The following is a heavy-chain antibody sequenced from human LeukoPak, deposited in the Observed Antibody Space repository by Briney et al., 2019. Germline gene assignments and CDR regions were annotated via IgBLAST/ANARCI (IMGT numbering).Heavy chain of an antibody. CDR3: AGGVPAANDAFDI. CDR2: IYHSGRT. V-gene: IGHV4-38-2*01. Sequence: PSETLSLTCAVSGYSISSGYYWGWIRQPPGKGLEWIGSIYHSGRTYYNPSLKSRVPISVDTSKNQFSLKLSSVTAADTAVYYCAGGVPAANDAFDIWGQGTMVTVSS. D-gene: IGHD2-2*01. CDR1: GYSISSGYY. J-gene: IGHJ3*02.